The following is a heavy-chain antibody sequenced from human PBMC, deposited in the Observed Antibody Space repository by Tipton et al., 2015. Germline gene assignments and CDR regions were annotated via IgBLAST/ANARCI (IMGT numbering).Heavy chain of an antibody. D-gene: IGHD5-18*01. Sequence: SLRLSCAASGFSFSSYGMHWVRQAPGKGLEWVAVIWYDGSNQYYADSVKGRFTTSRDNSKNTLYLQMNGLRAEDTAVYYCARDHAGMGPPYGMDVWGQGTTVTVSS. CDR2: IWYDGSNQ. V-gene: IGHV3-33*01. CDR1: GFSFSSYG. CDR3: ARDHAGMGPPYGMDV. J-gene: IGHJ6*02.